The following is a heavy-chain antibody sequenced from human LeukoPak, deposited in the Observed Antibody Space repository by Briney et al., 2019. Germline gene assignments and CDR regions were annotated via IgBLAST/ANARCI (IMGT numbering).Heavy chain of an antibody. V-gene: IGHV3-23*01. CDR3: AKDPDDCSSTSCYFFSY. CDR2: ISGSGGST. D-gene: IGHD2-2*01. Sequence: GGSLRLSCAASGFTFSSYAMSWVRQAPGKGLEWVSAISGSGGSTYYADSVKGRFTISRDNSKNTLYLQMNSLRAEDTAVYYCAKDPDDCSSTSCYFFSYWGQGTLVTVSS. J-gene: IGHJ4*02. CDR1: GFTFSSYA.